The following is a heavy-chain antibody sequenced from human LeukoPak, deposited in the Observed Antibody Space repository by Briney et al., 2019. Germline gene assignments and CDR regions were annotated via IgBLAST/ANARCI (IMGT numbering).Heavy chain of an antibody. V-gene: IGHV3-23*01. CDR1: GFTFSSYA. J-gene: IGHJ4*02. Sequence: GGSLRLSRAASGFTFSSYAMSWVRQAPGKGLEWVSAISGSGGSTYYADSVKGRFTISRDNSRNTLYLQMNSLRAEDTAVYYCAKDPSYSGYGPDYWGQGTLVTVSS. D-gene: IGHD5-12*01. CDR2: ISGSGGST. CDR3: AKDPSYSGYGPDY.